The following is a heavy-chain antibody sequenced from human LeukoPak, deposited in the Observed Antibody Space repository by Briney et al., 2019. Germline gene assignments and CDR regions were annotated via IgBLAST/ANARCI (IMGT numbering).Heavy chain of an antibody. D-gene: IGHD3-3*01. V-gene: IGHV4-39*01. CDR3: ARLRFDFWSGYTHPYFDY. J-gene: IGHJ4*02. CDR1: GGSISSSSYS. Sequence: PSETLSLTCTVSGGSISSSSYSWGWLRQPPGKGREWIGSIYYSGTTYYNPSLKSRVTISVDTSKIQFSLKLSSVAATDTAVYFCARLRFDFWSGYTHPYFDYWGQGTLVTVSS. CDR2: IYYSGTT.